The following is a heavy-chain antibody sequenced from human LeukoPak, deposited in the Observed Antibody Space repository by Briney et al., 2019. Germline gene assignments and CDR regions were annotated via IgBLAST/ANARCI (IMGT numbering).Heavy chain of an antibody. J-gene: IGHJ4*02. D-gene: IGHD6-13*01. Sequence: ASVKVSCKASGYAFTSFSISWVRQAPGHGLEWMGWISTHNGNTNYAQKLQGRVTMTTDSSTSTAYMELRSLRSDDTAVYYCAREGEAAAAPGYWGQGTLVTVSS. CDR3: AREGEAAAAPGY. CDR2: ISTHNGNT. CDR1: GYAFTSFS. V-gene: IGHV1-18*01.